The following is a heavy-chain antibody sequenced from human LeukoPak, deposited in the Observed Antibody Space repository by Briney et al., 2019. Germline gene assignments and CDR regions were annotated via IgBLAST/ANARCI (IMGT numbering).Heavy chain of an antibody. V-gene: IGHV3-33*01. CDR1: GFTFSSYG. CDR2: IWYDGSNK. CDR3: ARFAVPITGTTSAPDY. J-gene: IGHJ4*02. Sequence: PGRSLRLSCAASGFTFSSYGMHWVRQAPGKGLEWVAVIWYDGSNKYYADSVKGRFTISRDNSKNTLYLQMNSLGAEDTAVYYCARFAVPITGTTSAPDYWGQGTLVTLSS. D-gene: IGHD1-7*01.